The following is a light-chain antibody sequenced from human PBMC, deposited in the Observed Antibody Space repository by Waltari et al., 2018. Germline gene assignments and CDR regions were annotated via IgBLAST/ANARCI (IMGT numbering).Light chain of an antibody. Sequence: QSVVTQPPSASGTPGQRVTLSFSGSNSNIGSDIVNWYQQFPGTAPKLLIYANNQRPAGVPGRFSASRSGTSASLVISGLQSEDEADYYCATWDASLDTWVFGGGTKVTVL. CDR1: NSNIGSDI. V-gene: IGLV1-44*01. CDR2: ANN. J-gene: IGLJ3*02. CDR3: ATWDASLDTWV.